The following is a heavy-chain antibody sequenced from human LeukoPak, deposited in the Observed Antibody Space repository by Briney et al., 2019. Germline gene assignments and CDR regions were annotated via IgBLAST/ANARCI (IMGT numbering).Heavy chain of an antibody. V-gene: IGHV4-34*01. CDR2: INQSGST. D-gene: IGHD6-13*01. CDR1: GGSFSGYY. Sequence: SETLSLTCTVYGGSFSGYYWSWIRQPPRKGLEWIGEINQSGSTNYNPSLKSRVTLSVDTSKNQFSLKLSSVTAADTAVYYCARAAAAGGGCFDPWGQGTLVTVSS. CDR3: ARAAAAGGGCFDP. J-gene: IGHJ5*02.